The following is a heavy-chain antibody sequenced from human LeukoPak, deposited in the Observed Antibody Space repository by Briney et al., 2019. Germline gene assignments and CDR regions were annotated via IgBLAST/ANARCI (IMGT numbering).Heavy chain of an antibody. Sequence: PGGSLRLSCVASGFSFTTHAMGWVRQAPGKGLEWVSHISGSGGSTKYSGSVKGRFTISRDNSKNTLYLQINSLRADDTAVYYCAKDRDPHSYGSGSYAPFDYWGQGTLVTVSS. CDR3: AKDRDPHSYGSGSYAPFDY. J-gene: IGHJ4*02. V-gene: IGHV3-23*01. CDR1: GFSFTTHA. CDR2: ISGSGGST. D-gene: IGHD3-10*01.